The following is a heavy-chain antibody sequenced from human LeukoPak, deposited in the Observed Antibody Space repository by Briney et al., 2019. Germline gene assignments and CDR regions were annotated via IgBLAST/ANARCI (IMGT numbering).Heavy chain of an antibody. D-gene: IGHD3-10*01. CDR1: GFTFSSYS. CDR3: ARGSDYYGSGSYFIDAFDI. V-gene: IGHV3-21*01. J-gene: IGHJ3*02. CDR2: ISSSSSYI. Sequence: GGSLRLSCADSGFTFSSYSMNWVRQAPGKGLEWVSSISSSSSYIYYADSVKGRFTISRDNAKNSLYLQMNSLRAEDTAVYYCARGSDYYGSGSYFIDAFDIWGQGAMATVSS.